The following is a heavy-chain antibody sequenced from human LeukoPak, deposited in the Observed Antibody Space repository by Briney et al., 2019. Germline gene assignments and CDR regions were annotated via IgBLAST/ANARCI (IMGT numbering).Heavy chain of an antibody. CDR3: AREIAADFWSGYPDY. CDR2: ISSSSSYI. D-gene: IGHD3-3*01. V-gene: IGHV3-11*06. Sequence: PGGSLRLSCAASGFTFSDYYMSWIRQAPGKGLEWVSSISSSSSYIYYADSVKGRFTISRDNAKNSLYLQMNSLRAEDTAVYYCAREIAADFWSGYPDYWGQGTLVTVSS. CDR1: GFTFSDYY. J-gene: IGHJ4*02.